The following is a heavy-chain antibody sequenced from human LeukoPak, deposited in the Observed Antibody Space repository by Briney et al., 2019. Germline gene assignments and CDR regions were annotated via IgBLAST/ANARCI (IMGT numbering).Heavy chain of an antibody. CDR1: GCSINNYY. Sequence: PSETLSLTCTVSGCSINNYYWTWIRQPPGKGLEWVGYIFYTGSTKYNPSLKSRVTISLETSKNHFSPKLTSVTTADTAVYYCARVSVHGYSDYWGQGALVTVSS. CDR2: IFYTGST. D-gene: IGHD2-8*01. J-gene: IGHJ4*02. V-gene: IGHV4-59*01. CDR3: ARVSVHGYSDY.